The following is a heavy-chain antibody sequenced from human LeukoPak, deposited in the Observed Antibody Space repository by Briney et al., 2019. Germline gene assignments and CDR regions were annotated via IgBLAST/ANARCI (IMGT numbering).Heavy chain of an antibody. CDR2: INHSGSA. D-gene: IGHD4-17*01. J-gene: IGHJ4*02. Sequence: PSETLSLTCTVSGGSISSSSYYWGWIRQPPGKGLEWIGEINHSGSANYNPSLKSRVTISLDTSKNQFSLKLSSVTAADTAVYYCARGQGTVTTHWGQGTLVTVSS. CDR3: ARGQGTVTTH. CDR1: GGSISSSSYY. V-gene: IGHV4-39*07.